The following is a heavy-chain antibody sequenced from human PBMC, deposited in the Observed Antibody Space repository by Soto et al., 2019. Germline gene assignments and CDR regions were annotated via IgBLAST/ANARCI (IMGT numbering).Heavy chain of an antibody. CDR2: IYYSGST. V-gene: IGHV4-30-4*01. D-gene: IGHD2-21*02. CDR3: AREQYCGGDCPASYYYGMDV. CDR1: GGSISSGDYY. J-gene: IGHJ6*02. Sequence: SETLSLTCTVSGGSISSGDYYWSWIRQPPGKGLEWIGYIYYSGSTYYNPSLKSRVTISVDTSKNQFSLKLSSVTAADTAVYYCAREQYCGGDCPASYYYGMDVWGQGTTVTVSS.